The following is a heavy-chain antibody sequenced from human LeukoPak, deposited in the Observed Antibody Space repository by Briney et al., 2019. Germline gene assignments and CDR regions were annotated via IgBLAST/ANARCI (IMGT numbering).Heavy chain of an antibody. Sequence: GGSLRLSCATSGFTLSSYAMHWVRQATGKGLEWVSAIGTAGDTYYPGSVKGRFTISRENAKNSLSLQMNSLRAEDTAVYYCASLYASGLFKVDYWGQGTLVTVSS. CDR3: ASLYASGLFKVDY. V-gene: IGHV3-13*01. J-gene: IGHJ4*02. D-gene: IGHD2/OR15-2a*01. CDR1: GFTLSSYA. CDR2: IGTAGDT.